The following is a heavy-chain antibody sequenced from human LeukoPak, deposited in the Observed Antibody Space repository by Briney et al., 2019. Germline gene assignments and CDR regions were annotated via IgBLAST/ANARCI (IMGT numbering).Heavy chain of an antibody. CDR3: ARESGYGDYPPPDY. V-gene: IGHV1-2*02. Sequence: PGGSLKLSCAASGFTFSGSAMPWVRQAPGQGLEWMGWINPNSGGTNYAQKFQGRVTMTRDTSISTAYMELSRLRSDDTAVYYCARESGYGDYPPPDYWGQGTLVTVSS. CDR2: INPNSGGT. J-gene: IGHJ4*02. D-gene: IGHD4-17*01. CDR1: GFTFSGSA.